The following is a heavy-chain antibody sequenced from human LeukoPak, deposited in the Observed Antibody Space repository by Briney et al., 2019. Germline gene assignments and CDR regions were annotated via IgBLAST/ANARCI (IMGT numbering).Heavy chain of an antibody. D-gene: IGHD3-22*01. V-gene: IGHV3-7*04. J-gene: IGHJ4*02. CDR1: GFTFTNYW. Sequence: PVGSLRLSCAASGFTFTNYWMSWVRQAPGKGLEWVANTKQDETEKHYADSVKGRFTISRDNAQNSLYLQMNSLRAEDTAVYFCARNRQWLLADYWGQGTVVTVSS. CDR2: TKQDETEK. CDR3: ARNRQWLLADY.